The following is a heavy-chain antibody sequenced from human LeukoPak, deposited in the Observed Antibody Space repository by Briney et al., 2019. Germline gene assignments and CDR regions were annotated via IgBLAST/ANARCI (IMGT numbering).Heavy chain of an antibody. CDR1: GDSVSSYY. CDR2: IYYSGST. J-gene: IGHJ5*02. Sequence: SETLSLTCTVSGDSVSSYYWSWIRQPPGKGLEWIGYIYYSGSTKNNPSLKSRVTISVDTPKNQFSLKLTSVTAADTAVYYCARLGAYGDLNWFDPWGQGTLVTVSS. CDR3: ARLGAYGDLNWFDP. V-gene: IGHV4-59*08. D-gene: IGHD4-17*01.